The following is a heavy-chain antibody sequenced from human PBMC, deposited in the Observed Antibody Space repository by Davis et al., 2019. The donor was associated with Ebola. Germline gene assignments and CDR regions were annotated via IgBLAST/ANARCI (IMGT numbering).Heavy chain of an antibody. J-gene: IGHJ4*02. CDR2: IYPGVYPGGSNP. D-gene: IGHD5-18*01. Sequence: KVSCKGSGYTFSNNWIAWVRQMPGRGLEWMGIIYPGVYPGGSNPEYSPSFQGQVTISVDKSISTAYLQLNSLKASDTAMYYCARAHSYGYWQVGYWGQGTLVTVSS. V-gene: IGHV5-51*01. CDR3: ARAHSYGYWQVGY. CDR1: GYTFSNNW.